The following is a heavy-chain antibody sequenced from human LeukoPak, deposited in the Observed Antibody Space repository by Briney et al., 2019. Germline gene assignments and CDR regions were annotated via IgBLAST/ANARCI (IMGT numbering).Heavy chain of an antibody. CDR3: ARDQIGYMDV. Sequence: PGGSLRLSCAASGFTFSSYGMSWVRQAPGKGLEWVANIKQDGSEKYYVDSVKGRFTISRDNAKNSLYLQMNSLRAEDTAVYYCARDQIGYMDVWGKGTTVTVSS. V-gene: IGHV3-7*01. CDR1: GFTFSSYG. CDR2: IKQDGSEK. D-gene: IGHD3-22*01. J-gene: IGHJ6*03.